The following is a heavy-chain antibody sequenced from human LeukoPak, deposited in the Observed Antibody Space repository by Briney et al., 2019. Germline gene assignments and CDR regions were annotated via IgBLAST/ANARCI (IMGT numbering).Heavy chain of an antibody. Sequence: GGSLRLSCAASGFTFSSYGMHWVRQAPGKGLEWVANIKQDGSEKYYVDSVKGRFTISRDNAKNSLYLQMNSLRAEDTAVYYCARGHDKYDFWSGYSLHYWGQGTLVTVSS. CDR3: ARGHDKYDFWSGYSLHY. CDR2: IKQDGSEK. V-gene: IGHV3-7*01. J-gene: IGHJ4*02. CDR1: GFTFSSYG. D-gene: IGHD3-3*01.